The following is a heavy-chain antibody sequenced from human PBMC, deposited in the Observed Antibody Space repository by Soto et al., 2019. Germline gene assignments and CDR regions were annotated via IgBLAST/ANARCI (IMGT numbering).Heavy chain of an antibody. CDR2: ISSSSSYI. J-gene: IGHJ6*02. CDR3: ARDDGLYSSHYSYYYYGMDV. CDR1: GFTFSSYS. D-gene: IGHD6-13*01. V-gene: IGHV3-21*01. Sequence: PGGSLRLSCAASGFTFSSYSMNWVRQAPGKGLEWVSSISSSSSYIYYADSVKGRFTISRDNAKNSLYLQMNSLRAEDTAVYYCARDDGLYSSHYSYYYYGMDVWRQRTTVTVS.